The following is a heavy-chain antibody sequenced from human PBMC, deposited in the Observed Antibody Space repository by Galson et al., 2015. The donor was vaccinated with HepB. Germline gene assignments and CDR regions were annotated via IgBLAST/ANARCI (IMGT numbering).Heavy chain of an antibody. CDR3: ARESQSSGRYNWYFDL. CDR2: IGIYGDT. D-gene: IGHD3-22*01. V-gene: IGHV3-13*01. CDR1: GFTFRITD. Sequence: SLRLSCAASGFTFRITDMHWVRQVPGKGLEWVSAIGIYGDTYYPASVKGRFTISREDAKDSLYLQMNSLTAADTAVYYCARESQSSGRYNWYFDLWGRCTLVTVSS. J-gene: IGHJ2*01.